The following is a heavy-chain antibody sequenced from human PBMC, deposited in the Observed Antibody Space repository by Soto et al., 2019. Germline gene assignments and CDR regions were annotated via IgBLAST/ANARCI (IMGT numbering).Heavy chain of an antibody. CDR3: ARYSYGYARRIY. D-gene: IGHD5-18*01. CDR2: IYHSGST. Sequence: SETLSLTCAVSGGSISSSNWWSWVRQPPGKGLEWIGEIYHSGSTNYNPSLKSRVTISVDTSKNQFSLKLSSVTAADTAVYFCARYSYGYARRIYWGQGTLVTVSS. V-gene: IGHV4-4*02. CDR1: GGSISSSNW. J-gene: IGHJ4*02.